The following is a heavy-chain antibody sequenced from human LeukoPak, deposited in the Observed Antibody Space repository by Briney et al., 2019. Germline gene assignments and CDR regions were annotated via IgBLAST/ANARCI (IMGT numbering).Heavy chain of an antibody. CDR1: GFTFSSYS. J-gene: IGHJ4*02. D-gene: IGHD6-13*01. CDR3: ARVVRTAAAGFDY. Sequence: GGSLRLSCAASGFTFSSYSMNWVRQAPGKGLEWVSSISSSSSYIYYADSVKGRFTISRDNAKNSLYLQMNSLRAEDTAVYYCARVVRTAAAGFDYWGQGTLVTVSS. CDR2: ISSSSSYI. V-gene: IGHV3-21*01.